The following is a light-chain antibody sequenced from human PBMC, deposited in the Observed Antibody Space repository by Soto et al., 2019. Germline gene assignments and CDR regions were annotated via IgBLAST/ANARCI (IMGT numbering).Light chain of an antibody. V-gene: IGLV1-40*01. CDR2: GNS. CDR1: SSNIGAGYD. J-gene: IGLJ1*01. CDR3: QTSDSSLSGYV. Sequence: QSVLTQPPSVSGAPGQRVTISCTGSSSNIGAGYDVHWYQQLPGTAPKLLIYGNSNRPSGVPDRSSGSKSGASASLAITGLQAEDEADYYCQTSDSSLSGYVFGTGTKLTDL.